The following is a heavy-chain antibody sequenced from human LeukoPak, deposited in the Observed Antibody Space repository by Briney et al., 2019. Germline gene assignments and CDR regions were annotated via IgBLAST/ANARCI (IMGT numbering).Heavy chain of an antibody. Sequence: GGSLRLSCAASEFTFGTYAMTWVRQAPGKGLEWVSGTSGSGGSTYYADSVKGRFTISRDNSKNTLYLQMNTLRAEDTAVYYCAKVGSPYCSGGSCYLDYWGQGTLVTVSS. D-gene: IGHD2-15*01. J-gene: IGHJ4*02. CDR2: TSGSGGST. V-gene: IGHV3-23*01. CDR1: EFTFGTYA. CDR3: AKVGSPYCSGGSCYLDY.